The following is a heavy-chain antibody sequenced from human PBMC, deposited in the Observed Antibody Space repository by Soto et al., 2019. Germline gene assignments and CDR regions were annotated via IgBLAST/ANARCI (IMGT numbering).Heavy chain of an antibody. D-gene: IGHD2-21*02. V-gene: IGHV3-48*01. J-gene: IGHJ5*02. CDR2: ISRSSSTI. Sequence: GGSLRLSCVASGFTLSRYSMNWVRQAPGKGLEWVSYISRSSSTIYYADSVKGRFTISRDNAENSLYLQMNSLRAEDTAVYYCARVLVFYGGFDPWGQGTLVTVSS. CDR3: ARVLVFYGGFDP. CDR1: GFTLSRYS.